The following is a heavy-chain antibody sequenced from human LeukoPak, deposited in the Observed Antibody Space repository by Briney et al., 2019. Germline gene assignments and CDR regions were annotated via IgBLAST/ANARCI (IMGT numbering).Heavy chain of an antibody. D-gene: IGHD1-26*01. V-gene: IGHV3-74*01. Sequence: GSLRLSCAASGFTFSSYWMHWVRQVPGKGLVWVSRINSDGSSTSYADSVKGRFTISRDNAKNTLYLQMNSLRAEDTAVYYCARSGRYYYYGMDVWGQGTTVTVSS. CDR2: INSDGSST. CDR3: ARSGRYYYYGMDV. J-gene: IGHJ6*02. CDR1: GFTFSSYW.